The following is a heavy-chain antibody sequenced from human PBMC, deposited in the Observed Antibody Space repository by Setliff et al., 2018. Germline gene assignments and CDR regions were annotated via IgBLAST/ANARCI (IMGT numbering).Heavy chain of an antibody. V-gene: IGHV4-59*08. CDR3: ARSHYYASGNSHYYYMDV. CDR1: GGSISSDY. Sequence: PSETLSLTCNVSGGSISSDYWAWIRQPPGKALEWIGYFYHSASSNYNPSLKGRVTMSADTSKKQLYLSLTSGSVADTAMYYCARSHYYASGNSHYYYMDVWGKGTAVTVSS. D-gene: IGHD3-10*01. CDR2: FYHSASS. J-gene: IGHJ6*03.